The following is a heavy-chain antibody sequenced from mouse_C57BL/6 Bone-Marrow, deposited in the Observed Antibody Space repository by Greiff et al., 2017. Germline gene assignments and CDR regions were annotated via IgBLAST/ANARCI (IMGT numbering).Heavy chain of an antibody. D-gene: IGHD2-4*01. CDR2: IDPSDSYT. J-gene: IGHJ1*03. Sequence: QVQLQQPGAELVMPGASVKLSCKASGYTFTSYWMHWVKQRPGQGLEWIGEIDPSDSYTNYNHKFKGKSTLTVDKSSSHTYMQLSSLTSEDSAVYYCARNDYDSYWYFDVWGTGTTVTVSS. CDR1: GYTFTSYW. CDR3: ARNDYDSYWYFDV. V-gene: IGHV1-69*01.